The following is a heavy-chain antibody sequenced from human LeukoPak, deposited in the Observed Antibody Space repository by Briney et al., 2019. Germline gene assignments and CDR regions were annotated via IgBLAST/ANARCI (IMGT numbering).Heavy chain of an antibody. CDR2: IDWDDDK. CDR1: GFSLRNSAMC. CDR3: ARSYYHYGMDV. Sequence: SGPTLVNPTQTLTLTCTFSGFSLRNSAMCGSWIRQPPGKALEWLARIDWDDDKHYSTSLKTRLNISKDTSKNQVVLTMTNMDPVDTATYFCARSYYHYGMDVWGQGTTVTVSS. V-gene: IGHV2-70*11. J-gene: IGHJ6*02.